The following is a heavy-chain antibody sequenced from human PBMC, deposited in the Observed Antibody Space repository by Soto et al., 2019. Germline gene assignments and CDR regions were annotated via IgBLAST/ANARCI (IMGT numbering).Heavy chain of an antibody. V-gene: IGHV3-11*05. D-gene: IGHD2-21*01. Sequence: QVQLVESGGGLVKPGGSLRLSCEASGFSFNDYYMSWIRQAPGKWLERASNISTNGSRYTSYAASVTGRPSISRDDAVKSVYLQMINVTADDTAVYYCARVKRSPGRLAFDVWGQGAMVTVSS. CDR2: ISTNGSR. J-gene: IGHJ3*01. CDR1: GFSFNDYY. CDR3: ARVKRSPGRLAFDV.